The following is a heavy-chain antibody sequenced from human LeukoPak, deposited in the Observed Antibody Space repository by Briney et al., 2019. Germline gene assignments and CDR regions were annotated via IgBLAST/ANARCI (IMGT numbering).Heavy chain of an antibody. V-gene: IGHV3-48*03. CDR1: GFTFSSYE. J-gene: IGHJ4*02. CDR2: ISSSGSTI. D-gene: IGHD6-6*01. CDR3: ARGLGSSSGTGDY. Sequence: PGGSLRLSCAASGFTFSSYEMNWVRQAPGKGLEWVSYISSSGSTIYYADSVKGRFTISRDNAKNSLYLQMNSLSAEDTAVYYCARGLGSSSGTGDYWGQGTLVTVSS.